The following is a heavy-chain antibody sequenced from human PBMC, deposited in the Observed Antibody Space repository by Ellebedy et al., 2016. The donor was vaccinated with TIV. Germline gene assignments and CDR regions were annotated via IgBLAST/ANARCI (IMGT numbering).Heavy chain of an antibody. V-gene: IGHV3-48*01. D-gene: IGHD4-17*01. CDR1: GFTFSSYW. CDR3: AGYGDFSY. Sequence: PGGSLRLSCAASGFTFSSYWMHRVRQAPGKGLEWVSFISHSSGTTFYADSVRGRFTISRDNAKNSLSLQMNSLRVDDTAVYYCAGYGDFSYWGQGTLVTVSS. CDR2: ISHSSGTT. J-gene: IGHJ4*02.